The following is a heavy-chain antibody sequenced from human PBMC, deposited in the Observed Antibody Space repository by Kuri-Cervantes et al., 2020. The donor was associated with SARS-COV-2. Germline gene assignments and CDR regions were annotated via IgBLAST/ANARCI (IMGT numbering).Heavy chain of an antibody. D-gene: IGHD2-21*01. CDR1: GFTFSRYA. J-gene: IGHJ4*02. CDR2: ISYDGSNK. Sequence: GESLKISCAASGFTFSRYAMHWVGQAPGKGLEWVAVISYDGSNKDYTASGKGRFTISRDNSQNTLYLQMESLRTEDTALYYCTTDRVGVHDSWGQGTLVTVSS. CDR3: TTDRVGVHDS. V-gene: IGHV3-30-3*01.